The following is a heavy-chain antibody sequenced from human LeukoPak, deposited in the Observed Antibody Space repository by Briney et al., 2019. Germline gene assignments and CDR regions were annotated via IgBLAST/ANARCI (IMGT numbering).Heavy chain of an antibody. CDR1: GGSFSGYY. Sequence: SETQSLTCAVYGGSFSGYYWSWIRQPPGKGLEWIGEINHSGSTNYNPSLKSRVTISVDTSKNQFSLKLSSVTAADKAVYYCARALDYWGQGTLVTVSS. V-gene: IGHV4-34*01. CDR3: ARALDY. J-gene: IGHJ4*02. CDR2: INHSGST.